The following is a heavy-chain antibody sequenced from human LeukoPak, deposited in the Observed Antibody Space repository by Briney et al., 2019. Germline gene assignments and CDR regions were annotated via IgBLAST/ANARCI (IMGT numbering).Heavy chain of an antibody. CDR2: INSDGRRT. Sequence: GGSLRLSCAASGFTISNHWMHWVRQAPGKGLVWVSRINSDGRRTSYADSVKGRFTIPRDNAKNTLYLQMNSLRPDDTAVYYCAREVEVVPATMGDYYYYYMDVWGKGTTVTVSS. D-gene: IGHD2-2*01. CDR3: AREVEVVPATMGDYYYYYMDV. CDR1: GFTISNHW. V-gene: IGHV3-74*01. J-gene: IGHJ6*03.